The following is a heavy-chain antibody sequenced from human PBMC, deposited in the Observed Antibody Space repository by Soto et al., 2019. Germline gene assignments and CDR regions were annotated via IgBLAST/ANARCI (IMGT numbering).Heavy chain of an antibody. D-gene: IGHD4-17*01. CDR1: GFTFSSYG. CDR3: AKTTADYGDYDQYGMDV. CDR2: ISYDGSNK. V-gene: IGHV3-30*18. J-gene: IGHJ6*02. Sequence: GGSLRLSCAASGFTFSSYGMHWVRQAPGKGLEWVAVISYDGSNKYYADSVKGRFTISRDNSKNTLYLQMNSLRAEDTAVYYCAKTTADYGDYDQYGMDVWGQGTAVTVSS.